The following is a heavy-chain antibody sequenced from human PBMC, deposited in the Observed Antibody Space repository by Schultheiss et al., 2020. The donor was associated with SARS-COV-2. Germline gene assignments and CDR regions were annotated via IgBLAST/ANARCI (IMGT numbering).Heavy chain of an antibody. J-gene: IGHJ4*02. CDR2: ISSSGSTI. V-gene: IGHV3-48*03. CDR3: ARSNAYYDLPYYFDY. CDR1: GFTFSSYE. D-gene: IGHD3-3*01. Sequence: GESLKISCAASGFTFSSYEMNWVRQAPGKGLEWVSYISSSGSTIYYADSVKGRFTISRDNAKNSLYLQMNSLRAEDTAVYYCARSNAYYDLPYYFDYWGQGTLVTVSS.